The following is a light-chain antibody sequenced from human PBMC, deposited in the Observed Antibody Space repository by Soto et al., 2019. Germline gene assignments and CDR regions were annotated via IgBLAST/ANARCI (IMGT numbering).Light chain of an antibody. CDR2: GAS. CDR3: QQYNNWPLT. Sequence: EIVMTQSPATLSVSPGERATVTCRASQSVSNNLAWYQQKAGQAPRLLIYGASTRATGIPARFSGSGYETEFTLTISSLQSEDFAVYYCQQYNNWPLTFGGGTKVDI. V-gene: IGKV3-15*01. CDR1: QSVSNN. J-gene: IGKJ4*01.